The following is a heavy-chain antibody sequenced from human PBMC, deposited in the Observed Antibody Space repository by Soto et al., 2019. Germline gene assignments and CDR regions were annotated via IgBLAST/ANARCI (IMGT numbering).Heavy chain of an antibody. CDR2: IYYSGST. J-gene: IGHJ4*02. CDR3: ARAHDYYDSSGYWIADFDY. V-gene: IGHV4-31*03. Sequence: PSETLSLTCTVSGGSISSGGYYWSWIRQHPGKGLEWIGYIYYSGSTYYNPSLKSRVTISVDTSKNQFSLKLSSVTAADTAVYYCARAHDYYDSSGYWIADFDYWGQGTLVTVSS. D-gene: IGHD3-22*01. CDR1: GGSISSGGYY.